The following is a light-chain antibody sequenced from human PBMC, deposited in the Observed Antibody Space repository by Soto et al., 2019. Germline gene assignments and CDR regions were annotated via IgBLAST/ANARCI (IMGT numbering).Light chain of an antibody. CDR3: QQSYRPPFT. J-gene: IGKJ3*01. Sequence: DIQLTQSPSSLSASVGDRVTITFRTSQSINNYLNWYQHIPGKAPRLLLYATSTLQRGVPPRFRGGGSGTLFSLTISSLQPADFATYDCQQSYRPPFTFGPGTTADIK. CDR2: ATS. CDR1: QSINNY. V-gene: IGKV1-39*01.